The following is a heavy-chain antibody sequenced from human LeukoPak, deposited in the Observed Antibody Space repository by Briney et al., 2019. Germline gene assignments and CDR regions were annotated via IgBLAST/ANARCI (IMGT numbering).Heavy chain of an antibody. J-gene: IGHJ5*02. D-gene: IGHD3-22*01. CDR3: AKDQAVITTTGSWFDP. CDR1: GFTFSSYA. CDR2: ISGSSGST. Sequence: GGSLRLSCAASGFTFSSYAINWVRQAPGKGLEWVSSISGSSGSTFYADSVKGRFTISRDNSKNTLYLQMNSLRAEDTAVYYCAKDQAVITTTGSWFDPWGQGTLVTVSS. V-gene: IGHV3-23*01.